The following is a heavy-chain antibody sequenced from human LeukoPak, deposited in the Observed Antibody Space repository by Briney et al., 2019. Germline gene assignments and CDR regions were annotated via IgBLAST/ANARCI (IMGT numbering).Heavy chain of an antibody. J-gene: IGHJ4*02. CDR1: GFTFSFYA. V-gene: IGHV3-64D*06. CDR2: ITGDGGRT. Sequence: GGSLRLSCSACGFTFSFYAMHWVRQAPGKRPECVSAITGDGGRTYYADAVKGRFTISRDNSKNTLYLQMNGLRADDTAIYYCVKDPFYGGNPLYYFHYWGQGTLVTVSS. CDR3: VKDPFYGGNPLYYFHY. D-gene: IGHD4-23*01.